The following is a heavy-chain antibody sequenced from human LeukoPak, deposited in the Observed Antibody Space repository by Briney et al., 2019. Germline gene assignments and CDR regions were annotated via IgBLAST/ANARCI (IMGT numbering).Heavy chain of an antibody. Sequence: GASVKVSCKASGYTFTSYGISWVRQAPGQGLEWMGWISAYNGNTNYAQKLQGRVTMTTDTSTSTAYMELRSLRSGDTAVYYCARDAGSIAAAGSLSDYWGQGTLVTVSS. V-gene: IGHV1-18*01. CDR2: ISAYNGNT. CDR3: ARDAGSIAAAGSLSDY. J-gene: IGHJ4*02. CDR1: GYTFTSYG. D-gene: IGHD6-13*01.